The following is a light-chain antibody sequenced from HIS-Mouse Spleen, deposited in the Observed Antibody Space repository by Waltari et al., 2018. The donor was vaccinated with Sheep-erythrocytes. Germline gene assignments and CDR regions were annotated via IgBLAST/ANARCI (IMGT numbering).Light chain of an antibody. J-gene: IGLJ2*01. CDR3: QAWDSSTVV. CDR1: KLGDKY. V-gene: IGLV3-1*01. CDR2: QDS. Sequence: SYELTQPPSVSVSPGQTASITGPGDKLGDKYACWYQQKPGRSPVLVIYQDSKRPSGIPERFSGSNSGNTATLTISGTQAMDEADYYCQAWDSSTVVFGGGTKLTVL.